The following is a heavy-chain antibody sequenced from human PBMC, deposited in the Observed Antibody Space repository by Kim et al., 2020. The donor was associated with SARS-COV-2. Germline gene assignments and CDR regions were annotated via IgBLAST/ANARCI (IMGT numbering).Heavy chain of an antibody. CDR2: ISGSGGSR. D-gene: IGHD6-19*01. CDR3: AKVRHSSGWYGANDY. CDR1: GFTFSSYA. V-gene: IGHV3-23*01. J-gene: IGHJ4*02. Sequence: GGSLRLSCAASGFTFSSYAMSWVRQAPGKGLEWVSAISGSGGSRYYADSVKGRFTISRDNSKNTLYLQMNSLRAEDTAVYYCAKVRHSSGWYGANDYWGQGTLVTVSS.